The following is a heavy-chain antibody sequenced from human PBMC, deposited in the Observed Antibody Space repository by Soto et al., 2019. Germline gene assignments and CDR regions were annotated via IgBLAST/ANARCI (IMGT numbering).Heavy chain of an antibody. J-gene: IGHJ3*02. V-gene: IGHV3-7*01. CDR3: ARVKGAVRSGAFDI. D-gene: IGHD3-10*01. Sequence: PGGSLRLSCAASGFTFSSYWMSWVRQAPGKGLEWVANIKQDGSEKYYVDSVKGRFTISRDNAKNSLYLQMNSLRAEDTAVYYCARVKGAVRSGAFDIWGQGTMVTVSS. CDR2: IKQDGSEK. CDR1: GFTFSSYW.